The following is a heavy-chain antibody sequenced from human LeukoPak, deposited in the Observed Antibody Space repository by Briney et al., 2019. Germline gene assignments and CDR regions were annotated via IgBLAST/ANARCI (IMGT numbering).Heavy chain of an antibody. CDR2: MNPNSGNT. Sequence: ASVKVSCKASGYTFTSYDINWVRQATGQGLEWMGWMNPNSGNTGYAQKFQGRVTITRNTSISTAYMELSSLRSEDTAVYYCASVVVTATLRFDYWGQGTLVTVSS. J-gene: IGHJ4*02. CDR3: ASVVVTATLRFDY. D-gene: IGHD2-21*02. CDR1: GYTFTSYD. V-gene: IGHV1-8*03.